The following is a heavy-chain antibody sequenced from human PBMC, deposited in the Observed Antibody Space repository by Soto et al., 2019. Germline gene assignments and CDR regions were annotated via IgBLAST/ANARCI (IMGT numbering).Heavy chain of an antibody. D-gene: IGHD3-3*01. V-gene: IGHV1-8*01. J-gene: IGHJ5*02. CDR1: GYTFTSYD. CDR2: MNPNSGNT. Sequence: GASVKVSCKASGYTFTSYDINWVRQATGQGLEWMGWMNPNSGNTGYAQKFQGRVTMTRNTSISTAYMELSSLRSGDTAVYYCAREGDFWSGSNWFDPWGQGTLVTVSS. CDR3: AREGDFWSGSNWFDP.